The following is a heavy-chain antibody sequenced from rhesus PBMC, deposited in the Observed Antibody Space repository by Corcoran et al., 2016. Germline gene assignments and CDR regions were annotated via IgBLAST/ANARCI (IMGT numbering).Heavy chain of an antibody. CDR2: IGGSTGLP. J-gene: IGHJ4*01. CDR1: GGSISGHY. CDR3: ARFPGYYPNFDY. Sequence: QVQLQESGPGQVKPSETLSLTCSVSGGSISGHYCTWIRQHPGKGLEWIGYIGGSTGLPSSSASLKGRVPMSTDPSKNQFSLKLTSVTAADTAVYYCARFPGYYPNFDYWGQGVLVTVSS. V-gene: IGHV4-165*02. D-gene: IGHD3-3*01.